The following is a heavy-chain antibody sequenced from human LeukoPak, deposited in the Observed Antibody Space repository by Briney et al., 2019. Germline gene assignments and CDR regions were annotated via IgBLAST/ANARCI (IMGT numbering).Heavy chain of an antibody. V-gene: IGHV2-70*11. CDR2: IDWDDDK. D-gene: IGHD1-7*01. J-gene: IGHJ3*02. CDR3: ARVLATTSDAFDI. Sequence: SGPTLVNPTRTLTLTCTFSGFSLSTSGMCVSWIRQPPGKALEWLARIDWDDDKYYSTSLKTRLTISKDTSKNQVVLTMTNMDPVDTATYYCARVLATTSDAFDIWGQGTMVTVSS. CDR1: GFSLSTSGMC.